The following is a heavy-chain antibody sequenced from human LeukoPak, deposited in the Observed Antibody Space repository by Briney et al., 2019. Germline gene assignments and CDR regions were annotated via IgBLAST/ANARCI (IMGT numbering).Heavy chain of an antibody. Sequence: ASVKVSCKASGYTFTGYYMHWVRQAPGQGLEWMGIINPSGGSTSYAQKFQGRVTMTRDTSTSTVYMELSSLRSEDTAVYYCASHSTYYYDSSGPGYYYYMDVWGKGTTVTISS. CDR2: INPSGGST. CDR3: ASHSTYYYDSSGPGYYYYMDV. D-gene: IGHD3-22*01. CDR1: GYTFTGYY. J-gene: IGHJ6*03. V-gene: IGHV1-46*01.